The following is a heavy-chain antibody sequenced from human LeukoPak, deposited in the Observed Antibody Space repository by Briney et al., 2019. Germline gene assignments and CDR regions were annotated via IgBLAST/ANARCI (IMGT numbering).Heavy chain of an antibody. Sequence: GGSLRLSCAASGFTFSSYWMHWVRQAPGKGLVWVSRINTDGSSTSYADSVKGRFTISRDNAKNTLYLQMNSLRAEDTAVYYCARDLGDIVVVVAASNAFDIWGQGTMVTVSS. CDR2: INTDGSST. J-gene: IGHJ3*02. CDR3: ARDLGDIVVVVAASNAFDI. V-gene: IGHV3-74*01. D-gene: IGHD2-15*01. CDR1: GFTFSSYW.